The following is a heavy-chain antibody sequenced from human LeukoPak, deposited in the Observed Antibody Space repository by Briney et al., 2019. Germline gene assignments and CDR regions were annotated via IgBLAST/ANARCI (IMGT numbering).Heavy chain of an antibody. CDR2: IFPADSDT. CDR1: GYSFTNTW. V-gene: IGHV5-51*01. D-gene: IGHD3-22*01. CDR3: ARVGYSSYGMDV. J-gene: IGHJ6*03. Sequence: GESLKISCKGSGYSFTNTWIAWVRQMPGKGLEWMGSIFPADSDTRNSPSFRGQVTISADKSTSTAYLQWSSLKASDTAIYYCARVGYSSYGMDVWGKGTRSPSP.